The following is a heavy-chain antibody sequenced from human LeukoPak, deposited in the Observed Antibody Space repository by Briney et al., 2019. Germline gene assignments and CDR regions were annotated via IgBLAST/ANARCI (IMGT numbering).Heavy chain of an antibody. CDR3: ARDQNSDY. CDR1: GNNIIDYY. CDR2: INPKNGGT. J-gene: IGHJ4*02. Sequence: ASVKVSFKLSGNNIIDYYINWMRQAPGQGLEWMGWINPKNGGTKYAQTFQGRVTMTWDTSISTAYMELSRLTSDDTAVYYCARDQNSDYWGQGTLVTVSS. V-gene: IGHV1-2*02.